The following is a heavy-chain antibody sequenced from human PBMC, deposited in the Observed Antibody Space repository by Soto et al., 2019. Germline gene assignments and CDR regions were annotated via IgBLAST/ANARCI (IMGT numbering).Heavy chain of an antibody. CDR2: ISGTLST. V-gene: IGHV3-23*01. J-gene: IGHJ4*02. CDR1: GFTFSTYA. Sequence: EVQLLESGGGLVQPGGSLRLSCAASGFTFSTYAMGWVRQAPGKGLEWVSSISGTLSTYYADSVKGQFTISRDNSKNTLDLQINSLRPDDTAVYFCAKGYSTGWSEGYFDYWGQGALVTVSS. D-gene: IGHD6-19*01. CDR3: AKGYSTGWSEGYFDY.